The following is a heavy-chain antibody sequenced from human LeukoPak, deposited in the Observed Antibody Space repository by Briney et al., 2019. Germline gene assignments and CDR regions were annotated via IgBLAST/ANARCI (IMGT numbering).Heavy chain of an antibody. D-gene: IGHD6-25*01. J-gene: IGHJ4*02. V-gene: IGHV3-23*01. CDR2: ISANSGRT. CDR3: ASLAAATTRGFDY. Sequence: GGSLRLSCAASGFTFSNYAMSWVRQAPGEGLQWVSSISANSGRTYYADSVKGRFTVSRDNSKNTLYLQMDSLRAEDTAVYYCASLAAATTRGFDYWGQGTLVTVSS. CDR1: GFTFSNYA.